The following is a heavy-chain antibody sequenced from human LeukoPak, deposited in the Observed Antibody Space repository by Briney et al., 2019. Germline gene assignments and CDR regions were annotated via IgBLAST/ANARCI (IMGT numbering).Heavy chain of an antibody. CDR3: ARGPYYFHY. CDR2: IWYDGSSK. CDR1: GFTFSSYG. J-gene: IGHJ4*02. Sequence: SGGSLRLSCAASGFTFSSYGMHWVRQAPGKGLEWVAVIWYDGSSKYYGDSVKGRFTISRDNYKNPLYLKINSLRDEDTAVYYCARGPYYFHYWGQGTLVTVSS. V-gene: IGHV3-33*01.